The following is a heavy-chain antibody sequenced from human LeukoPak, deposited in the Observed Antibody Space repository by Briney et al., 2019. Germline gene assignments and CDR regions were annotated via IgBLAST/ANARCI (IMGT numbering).Heavy chain of an antibody. CDR3: AKAVYSNSWFIFDY. V-gene: IGHV3-30*18. J-gene: IGHJ4*02. Sequence: PGGSLRLPCAASGFTFSSYGMHWVRQAPGKGLEWVAVISYDGSNKYYADSVKGRFTISRDNSKNTLYLQMNSLRAEDTAVYYCAKAVYSNSWFIFDYWGQGTLVTVSS. CDR2: ISYDGSNK. CDR1: GFTFSSYG. D-gene: IGHD6-13*01.